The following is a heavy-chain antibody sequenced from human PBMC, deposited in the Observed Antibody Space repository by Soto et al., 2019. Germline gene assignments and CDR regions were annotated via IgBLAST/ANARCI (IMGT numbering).Heavy chain of an antibody. Sequence: SETLSLTCTVSGGSISSGGYYWSWIRQHPGKGLEWIGYIFYSGTTYYNPSLKSRVTISVHTSKNQFSLKLSSVTAADTAVYYCTSKFGQLLPDASDCWGQGTRVTVSS. CDR1: GGSISSGGYY. CDR3: TSKFGQLLPDASDC. J-gene: IGHJ3*01. D-gene: IGHD3-10*01. V-gene: IGHV4-31*03. CDR2: IFYSGTT.